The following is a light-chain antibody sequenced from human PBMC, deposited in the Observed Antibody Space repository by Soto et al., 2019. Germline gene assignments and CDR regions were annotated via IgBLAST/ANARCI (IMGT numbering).Light chain of an antibody. CDR2: GAS. V-gene: IGKV1-5*01. CDR3: QQYNSHNT. J-gene: IGKJ4*01. CDR1: QSIRTW. Sequence: DIQMTQSPSTLSASVGDRVTITCRASQSIRTWLAWYQQKPGKAPQILISGASGLQGGVPPRFSGSGSGTQCTLTITSLQPDDVATYYCQQYNSHNTFGGGTKVEIK.